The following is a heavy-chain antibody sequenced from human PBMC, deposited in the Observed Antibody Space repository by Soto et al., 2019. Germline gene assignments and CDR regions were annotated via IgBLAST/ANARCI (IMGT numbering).Heavy chain of an antibody. CDR3: ARGGAMGVDY. D-gene: IGHD1-26*01. V-gene: IGHV3-74*01. J-gene: IGHJ4*02. CDR2: IYFDGITT. CDR1: GFTFSTHW. Sequence: PGGSLRLSCTASGFTFSTHWMHWVRQAPGKGLVWVSRIYFDGITTNYADSVKGRLTVSRDNAKNTVYLHVNTLRDEDTAVYYCARGGAMGVDYWGQRTLVTVSS.